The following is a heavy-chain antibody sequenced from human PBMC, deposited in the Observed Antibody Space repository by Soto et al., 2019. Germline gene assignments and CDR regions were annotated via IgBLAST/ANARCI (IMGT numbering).Heavy chain of an antibody. Sequence: QVQLQESGPGLVKPSQTLSLTCTVSGGSISSGGYYWSWIRQRPGKGLECIGYIYYSGTTYYNPSLKSRITISVDTSKNQFSLKLSSVTAADTAVYYCARAAYSSSSRTFDYWGQGTLVTVSS. CDR1: GGSISSGGYY. V-gene: IGHV4-31*03. CDR3: ARAAYSSSSRTFDY. CDR2: IYYSGTT. D-gene: IGHD6-6*01. J-gene: IGHJ4*02.